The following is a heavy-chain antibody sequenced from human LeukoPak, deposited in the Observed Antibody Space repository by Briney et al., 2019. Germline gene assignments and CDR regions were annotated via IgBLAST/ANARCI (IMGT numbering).Heavy chain of an antibody. V-gene: IGHV1-46*01. J-gene: IGHJ5*02. CDR1: GYTFTRYY. Sequence: ASVKVSCKASGYTFTRYYMHWVRQAPGQGLEWMGIINPSGGNTNYAQKFQGRVTMTRDMSTSTVYMELSSLRSEDTAVYYCARDGIAVAHNWFDPWGQGTLVTVSS. CDR3: ARDGIAVAHNWFDP. D-gene: IGHD6-19*01. CDR2: INPSGGNT.